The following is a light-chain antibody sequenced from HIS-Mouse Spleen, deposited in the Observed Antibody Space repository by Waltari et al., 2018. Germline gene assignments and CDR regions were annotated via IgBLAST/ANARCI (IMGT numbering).Light chain of an antibody. J-gene: IGLJ2*01. V-gene: IGLV2-23*01. CDR1: SRDDGSHKL. CDR3: CSYAGSSTLV. CDR2: EGS. Sequence: SAQTQPAPVSASPGQSIPISCTATSRDDGSHKLVPWYQQHPGKPPKLMIDEGSKRPSGVSNRFSGSKSGNTASLTISGLQAEDEADYYCCSYAGSSTLVFGGGTKLTVL.